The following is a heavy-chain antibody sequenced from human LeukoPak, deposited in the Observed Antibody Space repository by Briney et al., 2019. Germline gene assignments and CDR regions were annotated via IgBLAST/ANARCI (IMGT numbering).Heavy chain of an antibody. J-gene: IGHJ4*02. CDR1: GGSISSYY. CDR3: ARDRYSSSRANFDY. D-gene: IGHD6-13*01. V-gene: IGHV4-59*12. Sequence: KPSETLSLTCTVSGGSISSYYWSWIRQPPGKGLEWIGYIYYSGSTNYNPSLKSRVTISVDTSKNQFSLKLSSVTAADTAVYYCARDRYSSSRANFDYWGQGTLVTVSS. CDR2: IYYSGST.